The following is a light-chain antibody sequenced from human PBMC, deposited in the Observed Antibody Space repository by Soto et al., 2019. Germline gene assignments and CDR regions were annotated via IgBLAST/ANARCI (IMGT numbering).Light chain of an antibody. CDR3: QQRSNWFLT. Sequence: EIVLTQSPATLSLSPGERATLSCRASQSVSRYLAWYQQKPGQAPRLLIYDASNRATGIPARFSGSGSGTDFTLPISSLEPEDFAVYYCQQRSNWFLTFGGGTKVEIK. CDR1: QSVSRY. CDR2: DAS. V-gene: IGKV3-11*01. J-gene: IGKJ4*01.